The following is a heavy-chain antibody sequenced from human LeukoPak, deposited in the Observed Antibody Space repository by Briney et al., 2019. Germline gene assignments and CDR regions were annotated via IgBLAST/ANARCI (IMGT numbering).Heavy chain of an antibody. Sequence: ASVKVSCKASGYTFTSYGISWVRQAPGQGLEWMGWISAYNGNTNYAQKLQGRVTMTTDTSTSTAYMELRSLRSDDTAVYYCARAGHDILTGYYPDYWGQGTLVTVSS. J-gene: IGHJ4*02. V-gene: IGHV1-18*01. CDR2: ISAYNGNT. D-gene: IGHD3-9*01. CDR3: ARAGHDILTGYYPDY. CDR1: GYTFTSYG.